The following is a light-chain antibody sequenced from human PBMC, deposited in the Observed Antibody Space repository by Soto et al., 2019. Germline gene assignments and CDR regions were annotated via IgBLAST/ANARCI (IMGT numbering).Light chain of an antibody. J-gene: IGLJ3*02. CDR2: EGS. Sequence: QSALTQPASVSGSPGQSITISCTRTNNDVGSYNLVSWYQQHPGQAPKLMIYEGSKRPSGVSDRLSGSKSGNTASLTISGLQAEDEADYYCCSYAGSSIWVFGGGTKLTVL. CDR3: CSYAGSSIWV. V-gene: IGLV2-23*01. CDR1: NNDVGSYNL.